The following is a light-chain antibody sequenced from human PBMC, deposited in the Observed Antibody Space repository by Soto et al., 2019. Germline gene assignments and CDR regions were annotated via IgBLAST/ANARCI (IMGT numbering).Light chain of an antibody. J-gene: IGLJ1*01. Sequence: SYELTQPPSVSVSPGQTARITCSGDALPKQYAYGYQQKPGQAPVLGIYKDSERPSGIPERFSGSSSGTTVTLTISGVQAEDEADYYCQSADSSGTYVFGTGTQVTVL. CDR3: QSADSSGTYV. CDR2: KDS. CDR1: ALPKQY. V-gene: IGLV3-25*03.